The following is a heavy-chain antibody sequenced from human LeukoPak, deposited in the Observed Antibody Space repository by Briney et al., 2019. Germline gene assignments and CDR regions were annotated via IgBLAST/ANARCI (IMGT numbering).Heavy chain of an antibody. CDR3: ASGGYYYDSSGYSFDY. V-gene: IGHV4-39*07. J-gene: IGHJ4*02. CDR1: GGSIRSSYYY. D-gene: IGHD3-22*01. Sequence: SETLSLTCTVSGGSIRSSYYYWGWIRQPPGKGLEWIGSIYDSGSTYYNPSLKSRVTISVDTSKNQFSLKLSSVTAADTAVYYCASGGYYYDSSGYSFDYWGQGTLVTVSS. CDR2: IYDSGST.